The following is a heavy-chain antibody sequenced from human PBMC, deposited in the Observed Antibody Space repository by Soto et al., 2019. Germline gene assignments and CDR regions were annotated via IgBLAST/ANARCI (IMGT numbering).Heavy chain of an antibody. CDR2: ISAYNGNT. D-gene: IGHD3-16*01. Sequence: ASVKVSCKASGYTFTSYGISWVRQAPGQGLEWMGWISAYNGNTNYAQKLHGRVTMTTDTSTSTGYMELRSLRSDDTAVYYCARVSIMIAFGGAARGFDPWGQGTLVTAPQ. CDR1: GYTFTSYG. CDR3: ARVSIMIAFGGAARGFDP. V-gene: IGHV1-18*01. J-gene: IGHJ5*02.